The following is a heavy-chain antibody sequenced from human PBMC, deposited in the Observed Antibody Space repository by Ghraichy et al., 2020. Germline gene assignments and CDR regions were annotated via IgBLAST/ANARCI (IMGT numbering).Heavy chain of an antibody. CDR3: ARVNTLVRGGRGWFDP. CDR2: VYFRGST. CDR1: GGSISTTRNE. V-gene: IGHV4-39*07. D-gene: IGHD3-10*01. J-gene: IGHJ5*02. Sequence: SETLSLTCRVSGGSISTTRNEWAWIRQPPGKGLEWIGNVYFRGSTSYNPSLQSRVTISVDTSKDQFSLRLDSVTAADTALYYCARVNTLVRGGRGWFDPWGQGTLVIVSS.